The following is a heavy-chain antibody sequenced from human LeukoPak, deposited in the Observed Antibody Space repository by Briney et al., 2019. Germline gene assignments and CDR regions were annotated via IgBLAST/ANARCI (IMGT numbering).Heavy chain of an antibody. V-gene: IGHV3-53*01. D-gene: IGHD1-20*01. CDR2: IYSGGST. J-gene: IGHJ6*02. Sequence: PGGSLRLSCAASGFTVSSNYMSWVRQAPGKGLEWVSVIYSGGSTYYADSVKGRFTISRDNSKNTLYLQMNSLRAEDTAVYYCARDLTGTPYYYGVDVWSQGTTVTVSS. CDR3: ARDLTGTPYYYGVDV. CDR1: GFTVSSNY.